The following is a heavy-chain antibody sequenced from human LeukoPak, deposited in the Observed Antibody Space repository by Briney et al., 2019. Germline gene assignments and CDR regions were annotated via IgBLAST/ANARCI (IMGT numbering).Heavy chain of an antibody. CDR1: GFTFSSYS. Sequence: GGSLRLSCAASGFTFSSYSMNWVCQAPGKGLEWVSYISSSSSTIYYADSVKGRFTISRDNAKNSLYLQMNSLRAEDTAVYYCAKERGSLGLYGDSDAFDIWGQGTMVTVSS. D-gene: IGHD4-17*01. CDR3: AKERGSLGLYGDSDAFDI. CDR2: ISSSSSTI. J-gene: IGHJ3*02. V-gene: IGHV3-48*01.